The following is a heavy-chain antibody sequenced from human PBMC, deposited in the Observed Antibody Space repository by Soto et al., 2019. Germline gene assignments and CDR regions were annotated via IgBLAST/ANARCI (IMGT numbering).Heavy chain of an antibody. J-gene: IGHJ6*02. CDR2: ISHDGSNK. CDR3: TKRRNVLRFLEWSSGMEV. V-gene: IGHV3-30*18. D-gene: IGHD3-3*01. Sequence: GGSLRLSCAASGFTFSSYGMHWVRQAPGKGLEWVAFISHDGSNKYYGDSMEGRIAMSRDNSKSTLYLQMSSLRAEDTAVYYCTKRRNVLRFLEWSSGMEVWGQGTTVTVSS. CDR1: GFTFSSYG.